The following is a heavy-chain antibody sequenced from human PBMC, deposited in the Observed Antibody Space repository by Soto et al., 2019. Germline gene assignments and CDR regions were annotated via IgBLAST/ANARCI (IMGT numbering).Heavy chain of an antibody. D-gene: IGHD3-22*01. CDR1: GFTFSNYA. CDR2: ICYGGGPT. V-gene: IGHV3-23*01. CDR3: AKNPVYDYDSTGYHFDY. J-gene: IGHJ4*02. Sequence: EVQLLESGGGLVQPGGSLRLSCAASGFTFSNYAMSWVRQAPGKGLEWVSAICYGGGPTYYADAVKGLFPISRDNSKNALFPERNILRAEDTAVYYCAKNPVYDYDSTGYHFDYGGQGTLVTFSS.